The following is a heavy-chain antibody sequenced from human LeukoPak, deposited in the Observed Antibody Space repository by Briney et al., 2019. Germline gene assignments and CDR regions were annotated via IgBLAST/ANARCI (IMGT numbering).Heavy chain of an antibody. D-gene: IGHD6-6*01. CDR1: GFTFSNSW. CDR3: ARGGPYSSSSLDY. V-gene: IGHV3-74*01. CDR2: VKYDGSST. Sequence: GGSLRLSCAASGFTFSNSWMYWVRQTPDKGLVWVSRVKYDGSSTVYADSVKGRFTISRDNAMNTLDLQMNSLRAEDTAVYYCARGGPYSSSSLDYWGQGTLVTVSS. J-gene: IGHJ4*02.